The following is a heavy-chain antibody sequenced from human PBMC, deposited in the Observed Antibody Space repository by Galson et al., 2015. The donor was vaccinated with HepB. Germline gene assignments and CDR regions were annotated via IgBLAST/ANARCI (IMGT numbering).Heavy chain of an antibody. CDR3: AKDTPHYSDYRRHSYYYGMDV. D-gene: IGHD4-11*01. J-gene: IGHJ6*02. Sequence: SLRLSCAASGFIFSSYGMHWVRQAPGKGLEWVAVISYDESNKYYGDSVKGRFTISRDNSKNTLYLQMSSLRAEDTAVYYCAKDTPHYSDYRRHSYYYGMDVWGQGTTVTVSS. CDR2: ISYDESNK. CDR1: GFIFSSYG. V-gene: IGHV3-30*18.